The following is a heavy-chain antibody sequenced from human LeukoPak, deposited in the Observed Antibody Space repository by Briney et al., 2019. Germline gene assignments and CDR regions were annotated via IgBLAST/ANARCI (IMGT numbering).Heavy chain of an antibody. CDR3: ARVPVPTHYCSSTSCYGWFDP. D-gene: IGHD2-2*01. Sequence: ASVSVSYKSSVYTFTIYGISWVRQAPGQGGEGMGWISAYNGNTDYTQKLQGSVTMTTDTSTSTAYMELRSLRSDDTAVYYCARVPVPTHYCSSTSCYGWFDPWGQGTLVTVSS. CDR1: VYTFTIYG. CDR2: ISAYNGNT. J-gene: IGHJ5*02. V-gene: IGHV1-18*01.